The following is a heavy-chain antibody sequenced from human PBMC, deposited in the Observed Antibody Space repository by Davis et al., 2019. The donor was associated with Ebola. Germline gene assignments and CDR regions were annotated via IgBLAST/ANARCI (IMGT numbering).Heavy chain of an antibody. CDR3: ARMAQYSSSSEYDY. D-gene: IGHD6-6*01. J-gene: IGHJ4*02. CDR2: ISSTGSSI. Sequence: GGSLRLSCAASGFTFSDYYMSWIRQPPGKGLEWVSYISSTGSSIYYADSVKGRVTISRDNAKNSLYLQMNSLRAEDTAMYYCARMAQYSSSSEYDYWGQGTLVTVSS. V-gene: IGHV3-11*01. CDR1: GFTFSDYY.